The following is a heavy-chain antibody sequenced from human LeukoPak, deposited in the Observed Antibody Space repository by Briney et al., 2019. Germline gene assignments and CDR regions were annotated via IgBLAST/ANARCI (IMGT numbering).Heavy chain of an antibody. J-gene: IGHJ4*02. V-gene: IGHV3-30*02. CDR3: AKDRVLFDY. D-gene: IGHD3-10*01. CDR2: IRPGGSDT. Sequence: PGRSLRLSCAASGFTFSISGMHWVRQAPGKGLEWVAFIRPGGSDTYYADSVKGRFTISRDNSKNTLYLQMNSLRAEDTAVYYCAKDRVLFDYWGQGTLVTVSS. CDR1: GFTFSISG.